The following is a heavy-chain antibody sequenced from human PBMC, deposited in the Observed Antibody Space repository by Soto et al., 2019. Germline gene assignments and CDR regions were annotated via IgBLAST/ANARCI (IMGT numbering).Heavy chain of an antibody. J-gene: IGHJ4*02. V-gene: IGHV1-18*04. CDR2: ISAYNGNT. D-gene: IGHD3-22*01. CDR1: GYTFTSSG. CDR3: ARDTPSWDSSGIYFDY. Sequence: QVQLVQSGAEVKKPGASVKVSCKASGYTFTSSGISWVRQAPGQGLEWMGWISAYNGNTNYAQKLQGRVTMTTDTYTSTAYMELRSLRSDDTAVYYCARDTPSWDSSGIYFDYWGQGTLVTVSS.